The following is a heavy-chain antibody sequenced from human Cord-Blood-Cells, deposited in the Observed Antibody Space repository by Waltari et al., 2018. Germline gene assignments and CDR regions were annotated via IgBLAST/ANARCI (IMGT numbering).Heavy chain of an antibody. Sequence: QVQLQESGPGLVKPSETLSLTCTVSGGSISSYYWSWIRQPPGKGLEWIGYIYYSGSTNYNPSLKSRVTISVDTSKNQFSLKLSSVTAADTAVYYCASKVAGFGEFFDYWGQGTLVTVSS. CDR2: IYYSGST. CDR1: GGSISSYY. D-gene: IGHD3-10*01. J-gene: IGHJ4*02. V-gene: IGHV4-59*01. CDR3: ASKVAGFGEFFDY.